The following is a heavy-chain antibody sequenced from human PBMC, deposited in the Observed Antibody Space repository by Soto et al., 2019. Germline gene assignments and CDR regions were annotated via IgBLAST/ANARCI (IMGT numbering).Heavy chain of an antibody. V-gene: IGHV5-10-1*01. CDR2: IDPSDSYT. D-gene: IGHD4-17*01. J-gene: IGHJ6*02. CDR3: ASHVAYGDYLYYYYGMDV. Sequence: GESLKISCNGSGYSFTSYWISWVRQMPGKGLEWMGRIDPSDSYTNYSPSFQGHVTISADKSISTAYLQWSSLKASDTAMYYCASHVAYGDYLYYYYGMDVWGQGTTVTVSS. CDR1: GYSFTSYW.